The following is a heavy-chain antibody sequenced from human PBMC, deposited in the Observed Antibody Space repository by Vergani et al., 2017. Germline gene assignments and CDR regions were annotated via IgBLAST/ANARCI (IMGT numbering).Heavy chain of an antibody. CDR2: INPSGGST. Sequence: QVQLVQSGAEVKKPGASVKVSCKASGYTFTSYYMHWVRQAPGQGLEWMGIINPSGGSTSYAEKFQGRVTMTRDTSTSTVYMELSSLRSEDTAVYYCARGPVLLWFGENFDYWGQGTLVTVSS. V-gene: IGHV1-46*01. J-gene: IGHJ4*02. CDR1: GYTFTSYY. CDR3: ARGPVLLWFGENFDY. D-gene: IGHD3-10*01.